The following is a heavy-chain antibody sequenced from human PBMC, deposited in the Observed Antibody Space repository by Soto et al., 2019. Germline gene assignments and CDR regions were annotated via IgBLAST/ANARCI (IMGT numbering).Heavy chain of an antibody. CDR2: TYNSVST. J-gene: IGHJ3*02. CDR3: ASHGVLTKKVGGGLLSAFDI. CDR1: GGSLKYYY. D-gene: IGHD3-22*01. V-gene: IGHV4-4*09. Sequence: PSETLSLTCSVLGGSLKYYYWSWIRQAPGKGLQWIGYTYNSVSTYYNPSLKSRVTISVDTSKNQFSLKLTSVTAADTAVYYCASHGVLTKKVGGGLLSAFDIWGQGTMVTVSS.